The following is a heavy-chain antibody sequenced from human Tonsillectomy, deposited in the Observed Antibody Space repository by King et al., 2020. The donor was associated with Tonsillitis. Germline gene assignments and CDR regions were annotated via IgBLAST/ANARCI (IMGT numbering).Heavy chain of an antibody. Sequence: VQLVESGGGLVQPGRSLRLSCAASGFTFDDYAMHWVRQAPGKGLEWVSGISWNSGSIGYADSVRGRFTISRDNAQNSLYRQMNSLRAEDTAFFYCAKATGNLWFGESLGYYFDYWGQGTLVTVSS. J-gene: IGHJ4*02. CDR2: ISWNSGSI. CDR3: AKATGNLWFGESLGYYFDY. D-gene: IGHD3-10*01. CDR1: GFTFDDYA. V-gene: IGHV3-9*01.